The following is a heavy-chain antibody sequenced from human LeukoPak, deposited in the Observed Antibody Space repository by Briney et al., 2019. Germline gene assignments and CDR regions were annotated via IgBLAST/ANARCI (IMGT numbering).Heavy chain of an antibody. J-gene: IGHJ4*02. V-gene: IGHV3-30*02. Sequence: SRFTFNRYWMSWVRKAPGKGLEWVAFIRYDGSNKYYADSVKGRFTISRDNSKNTLYLQMNSLRAEDTAVYYCAKGVLGYFDYWGQGTLVTVSS. CDR2: IRYDGSNK. CDR1: RFTFNRYW. CDR3: AKGVLGYFDY.